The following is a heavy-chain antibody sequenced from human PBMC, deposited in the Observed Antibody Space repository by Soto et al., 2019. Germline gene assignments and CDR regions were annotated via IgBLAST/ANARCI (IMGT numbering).Heavy chain of an antibody. D-gene: IGHD1-26*01. V-gene: IGHV3-23*04. J-gene: IGHJ4*02. CDR3: AKDFGAKGLGATMHY. CDR1: GFTFSDYA. CDR2: ISDSGGNT. Sequence: EAQLVESGGGLVQPGGSLRLSCAASGFTFSDYAMSWVRQAPGKGLEWVSGISDSGGNTNYADSVKGRFTISRDNSKNTLYLQVNSRRVDDTAVYYCAKDFGAKGLGATMHYWGQGTLVTVSS.